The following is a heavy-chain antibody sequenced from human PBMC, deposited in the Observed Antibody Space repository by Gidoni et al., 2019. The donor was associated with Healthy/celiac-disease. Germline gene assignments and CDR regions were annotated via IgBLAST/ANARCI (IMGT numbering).Heavy chain of an antibody. V-gene: IGHV3-48*02. D-gene: IGHD3-3*01. Sequence: VQLVASGGGLVQPGVSLSLSCAVSGFTSSSSSMNWGRQAPGKGLEWVSYIRSSSSNIDYADSVKGRFTISRDNAKNSLYLQMNSLGDEDTAVYYCARGRDFWRGDDYWGQGTLVTVSS. J-gene: IGHJ4*02. CDR1: GFTSSSSS. CDR3: ARGRDFWRGDDY. CDR2: IRSSSSNI.